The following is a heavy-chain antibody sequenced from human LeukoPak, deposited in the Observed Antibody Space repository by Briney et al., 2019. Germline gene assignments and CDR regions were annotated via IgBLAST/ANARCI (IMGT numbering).Heavy chain of an antibody. J-gene: IGHJ3*02. Sequence: SETLSLTCAVYGGSFSGDFWSWIRQPPGKGLEWIGYIYYSGSTSYNPSLKSRVTISVDTSKKQFSLKLSSVTAADTAFYYCARYIVSYPHDAFDIWGQGTMVTVSS. V-gene: IGHV4-59*01. CDR2: IYYSGST. CDR1: GGSFSGDF. D-gene: IGHD1-26*01. CDR3: ARYIVSYPHDAFDI.